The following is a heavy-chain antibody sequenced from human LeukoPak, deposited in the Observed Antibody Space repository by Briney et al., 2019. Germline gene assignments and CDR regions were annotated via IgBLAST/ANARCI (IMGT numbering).Heavy chain of an antibody. Sequence: GGSLRLSCAASGFSLSDYSMHWVRRAPGKGLEWVSVIYIGGRTYYADSVTGRFTISRDNSKNTLYLQMNSLRAEDTAVYYCARCLGGDYVSDTYWYFDLWGRGTLVTVSS. J-gene: IGHJ2*01. D-gene: IGHD4-17*01. V-gene: IGHV3-53*01. CDR2: IYIGGRT. CDR1: GFSLSDYS. CDR3: ARCLGGDYVSDTYWYFDL.